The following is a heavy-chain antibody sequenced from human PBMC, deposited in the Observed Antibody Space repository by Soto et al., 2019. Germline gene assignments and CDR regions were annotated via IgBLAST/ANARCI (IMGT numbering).Heavy chain of an antibody. V-gene: IGHV3-9*01. CDR2: ISWNSGSI. CDR3: AKDIRISGSAFGYYYYGMDV. D-gene: IGHD1-20*01. CDR1: GFSFDYYA. J-gene: IGHJ6*02. Sequence: GGSLRLSCAASGFSFDYYAMHWVRQSPEKGLEWVSGISWNSGSIVYADSVKGRFTISRDNAKNSLYLQMNSLRAKDTALYYCAKDIRISGSAFGYYYYGMDVWGQGTTVTVSS.